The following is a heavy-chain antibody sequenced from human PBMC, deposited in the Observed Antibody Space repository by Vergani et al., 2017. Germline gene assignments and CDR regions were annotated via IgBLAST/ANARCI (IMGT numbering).Heavy chain of an antibody. CDR1: GFTFSSYS. J-gene: IGHJ6*02. Sequence: ELQLVESGGGLVQPGGSLRLSCAASGFTFSSYSMNWVRQAPGKGLEWVSYISSSSSTIYYADSVKGRFTISRDNAKNSLYLQMNSLRAEDTAVYYCARTTAAYGMDVWGQGTTVTVSS. D-gene: IGHD4-17*01. CDR3: ARTTAAYGMDV. V-gene: IGHV3-48*01. CDR2: ISSSSSTI.